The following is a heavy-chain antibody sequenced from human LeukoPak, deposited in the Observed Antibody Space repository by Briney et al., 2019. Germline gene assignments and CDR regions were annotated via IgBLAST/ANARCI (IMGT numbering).Heavy chain of an antibody. CDR3: AKGGGVGSSYDYLDY. J-gene: IGHJ4*02. CDR2: ISDSGGST. D-gene: IGHD6-13*01. CDR1: GFTFSSYA. V-gene: IGHV3-23*01. Sequence: PGGSLRLSCAASGFTFSSYAMSWVRQTPGKGLEWVSAISDSGGSTYYADSVKGRFTISRDNSKNTLYLQMNSLRAEDTAVYYCAKGGGVGSSYDYLDYWGQGTLVTVSS.